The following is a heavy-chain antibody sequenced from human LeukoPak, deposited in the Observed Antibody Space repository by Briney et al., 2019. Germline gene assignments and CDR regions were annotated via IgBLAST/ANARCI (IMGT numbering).Heavy chain of an antibody. CDR2: IYYSGST. V-gene: IGHV4-59*01. D-gene: IGHD3-10*01. CDR3: ARAQRGGDAFDI. CDR1: GGSISSYY. Sequence: PSETLSLTCTVSGGSISSYYWSWIRQPPGKGLEWIGYIYYSGSTNYNPSLKSRVTISVDTSKNQFSLKLSSVTAADTAVYYCARAQRGGDAFDIWGQGTMVTVSP. J-gene: IGHJ3*02.